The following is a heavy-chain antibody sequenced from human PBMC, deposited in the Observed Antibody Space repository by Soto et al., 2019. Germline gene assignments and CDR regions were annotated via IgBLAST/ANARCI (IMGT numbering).Heavy chain of an antibody. CDR2: IIPIFGTA. CDR1: GGTFSSYA. D-gene: IGHD5-12*01. CDR3: AIGGDRYSCYDNYAFDI. J-gene: IGHJ3*02. Sequence: QVQLVQSGAEVKKPGSSVKVSCKASGGTFSSYAISWVRQAPGQGLEWMGGIIPIFGTANYAQKFQGRVTITADESTSTAYMELSSLRSEDTAVYYCAIGGDRYSCYDNYAFDIWGQGTMVTVSS. V-gene: IGHV1-69*12.